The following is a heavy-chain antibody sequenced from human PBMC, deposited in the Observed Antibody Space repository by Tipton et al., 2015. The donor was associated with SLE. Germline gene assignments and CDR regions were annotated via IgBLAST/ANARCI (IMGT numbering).Heavy chain of an antibody. V-gene: IGHV3-23*01. Sequence: SLRLSCAASGFTVSSNYMSWVRQAPGKGLEWVSAISGSGGSTYYADSVKGRFTISRDNSKNTLYLQMNSLRAEDTAVYYCAKDPLGGRADYWGQGTLVTVSS. CDR3: AKDPLGGRADY. D-gene: IGHD3-16*01. J-gene: IGHJ4*02. CDR1: GFTVSSNY. CDR2: ISGSGGST.